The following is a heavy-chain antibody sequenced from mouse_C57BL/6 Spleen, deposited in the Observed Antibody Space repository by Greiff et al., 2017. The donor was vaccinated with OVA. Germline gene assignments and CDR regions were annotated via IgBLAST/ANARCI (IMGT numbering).Heavy chain of an antibody. V-gene: IGHV1-52*01. D-gene: IGHD1-1*01. CDR3: ATLSITTVVFDY. J-gene: IGHJ2*01. CDR1: GYTFTSYW. Sequence: VQLQQPGAELVRPGSSVKLSCRASGYTFTSYWMHWVKQRPIQGLEWIGNIDPSDSETHYNQKFKDKATLTVDKSSSTAYMQLSSLTSEDSAVYYCATLSITTVVFDYWGQGTTLTVSS. CDR2: IDPSDSET.